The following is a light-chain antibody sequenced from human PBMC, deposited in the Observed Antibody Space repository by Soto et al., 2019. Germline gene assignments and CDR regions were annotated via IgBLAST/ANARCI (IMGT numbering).Light chain of an antibody. CDR2: GAS. J-gene: IGKJ1*01. CDR3: QQYSSTPWT. Sequence: EIVLTQSPGTLSLSPGERATLSCRASQSVSSSYLAWYQQKPGQAPRPLIYGASSRTIGIPDRFSGSGSGTDFTLTISRLEPGDFAVYYCQQYSSTPWTFGQGTKVESK. V-gene: IGKV3-20*01. CDR1: QSVSSSY.